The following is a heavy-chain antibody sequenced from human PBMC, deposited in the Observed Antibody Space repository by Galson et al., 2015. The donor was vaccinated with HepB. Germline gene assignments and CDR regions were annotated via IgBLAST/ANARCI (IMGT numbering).Heavy chain of an antibody. CDR1: GYTFTDYV. Sequence: VKVSCKASGYTFTDYVVNWVRQAPGQGLEWMGWMNTNTGKPTYAPGFAGRFVFSLDTPVTTAYLQISSLETDDTAVYYCARSPLRFLDWLPYYDYYYMDVWGEGTTVTVSS. CDR2: MNTNTGKP. CDR3: ARSPLRFLDWLPYYDYYYMDV. J-gene: IGHJ6*03. V-gene: IGHV7-4-1*02. D-gene: IGHD3-3*01.